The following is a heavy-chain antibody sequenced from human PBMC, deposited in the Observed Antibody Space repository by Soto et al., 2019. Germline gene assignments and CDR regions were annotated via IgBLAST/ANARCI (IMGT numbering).Heavy chain of an antibody. V-gene: IGHV4-31*03. CDR1: GGSISSGGYY. CDR3: ARAKLHYYDFCSYNLLAP. D-gene: IGHD3-3*01. Sequence: PSETLSLTCTVSGGSISSGGYYWSWIRQHPGKGLEWIGYIYYSGSTYYNPSLKSRVTISVDTSKNQFSLKLSSVTAADTAVYYCARAKLHYYDFCSYNLLAPCGQGTLVPVSS. CDR2: IYYSGST. J-gene: IGHJ5*02.